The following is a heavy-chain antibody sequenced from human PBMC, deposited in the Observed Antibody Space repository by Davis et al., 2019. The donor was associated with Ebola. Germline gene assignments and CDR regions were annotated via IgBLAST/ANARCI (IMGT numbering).Heavy chain of an antibody. Sequence: PGGSLRLSCAASGFTFSSYSMNWVRQAPGKGLEWVSSISSSSSYIYYADSVKGRFTISRDNAKNSLYLQMNSLRAEDTAVYYCARDLYYDFWSGSYYYGMDVWGQGTTVTVSS. J-gene: IGHJ6*02. CDR1: GFTFSSYS. CDR2: ISSSSSYI. V-gene: IGHV3-21*01. D-gene: IGHD3-3*01. CDR3: ARDLYYDFWSGSYYYGMDV.